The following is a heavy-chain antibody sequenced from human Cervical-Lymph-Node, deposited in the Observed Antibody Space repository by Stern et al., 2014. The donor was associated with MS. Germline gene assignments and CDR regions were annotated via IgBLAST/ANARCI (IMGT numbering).Heavy chain of an antibody. Sequence: EVQLVQSGGGLVQPGESLRLSCAASGFTFSNSWMHWVRQAPGKGLVWVSRINRDGSTTTYADSVKGRFTISRDNAKNTLYLQMSSLRAEDTAVYYCTILSGPFDHWGQGTLVTVSS. J-gene: IGHJ4*02. D-gene: IGHD3-10*01. CDR1: GFTFSNSW. CDR3: TILSGPFDH. V-gene: IGHV3-74*01. CDR2: INRDGSTT.